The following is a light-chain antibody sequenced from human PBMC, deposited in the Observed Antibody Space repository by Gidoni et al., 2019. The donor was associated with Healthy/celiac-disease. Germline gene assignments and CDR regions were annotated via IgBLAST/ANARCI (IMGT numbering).Light chain of an antibody. Sequence: IQMTQSPSSVSASVGDRVTITCRASKGLSSWLAWYQQKPGKPPKLLIYAASSLQSGVPSRFSGSGSGTDFTLTISSLQPEDFATYYCQQANSFPITFGQGTRLEIK. CDR2: AAS. V-gene: IGKV1-12*01. CDR1: KGLSSW. CDR3: QQANSFPIT. J-gene: IGKJ5*01.